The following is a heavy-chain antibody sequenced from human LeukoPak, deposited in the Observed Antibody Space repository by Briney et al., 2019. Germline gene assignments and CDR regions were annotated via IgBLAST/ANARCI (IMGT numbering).Heavy chain of an antibody. D-gene: IGHD3-9*01. J-gene: IGHJ5*02. CDR2: IYYSGST. V-gene: IGHV4-31*03. CDR3: ARGQLLRYFDWLYP. CDR1: GGSISSGGYY. Sequence: PSETLSLTCTVSGGSISSGGYYWSWIRQHPGKGLEWIGYIYYSGSTYYNPSLKSRVTISVDTSKNQFSLKLSSVTAADTAVYYCARGQLLRYFDWLYPWGQGTLVTVSS.